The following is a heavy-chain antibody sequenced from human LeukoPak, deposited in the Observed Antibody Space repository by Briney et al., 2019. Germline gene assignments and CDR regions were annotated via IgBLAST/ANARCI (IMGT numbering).Heavy chain of an antibody. CDR2: IKPDGSDM. D-gene: IGHD3-16*01. CDR1: GFTFSPYW. CDR3: AKGGDH. Sequence: PGGSLRLSCAASGFTFSPYWMNWVRQAPGKGLEWVANIKPDGSDMYYVDSVKGRFTVSRDNARNSLYLQMNSLRAEDTAVYYCAKGGDHWGQGTLVTVSS. V-gene: IGHV3-7*01. J-gene: IGHJ4*02.